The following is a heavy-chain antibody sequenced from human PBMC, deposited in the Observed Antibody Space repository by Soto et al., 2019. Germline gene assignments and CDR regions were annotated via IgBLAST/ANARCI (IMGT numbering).Heavy chain of an antibody. CDR1: GVTFSSYA. CDR3: VKLVNDILTGYPLGY. Sequence: PGGSLKLSCSASGVTFSSYAMHWVRQAPGKGLEYVSAISSNGGSTYYADSVKGRFTISRDNSKNTLYLQMSSLRAEDTAVYDCVKLVNDILTGYPLGYWGQGTLVTVSS. D-gene: IGHD3-9*01. J-gene: IGHJ4*02. V-gene: IGHV3-64D*08. CDR2: ISSNGGST.